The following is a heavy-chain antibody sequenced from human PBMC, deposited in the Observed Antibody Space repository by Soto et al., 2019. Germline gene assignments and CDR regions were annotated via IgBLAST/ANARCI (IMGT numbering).Heavy chain of an antibody. Sequence: ASVKVSCTASGYTFTSYDIHWVRQAPGQGLEWMGIINPSGGSTSYAQKFQGRVTMTRDTSTSTVYMELSSLRSEDTAVYYCARGVGATVYYFDYWGQGTLVTVSS. CDR3: ARGVGATVYYFDY. V-gene: IGHV1-46*01. CDR1: GYTFTSYD. CDR2: INPSGGST. D-gene: IGHD1-26*01. J-gene: IGHJ4*02.